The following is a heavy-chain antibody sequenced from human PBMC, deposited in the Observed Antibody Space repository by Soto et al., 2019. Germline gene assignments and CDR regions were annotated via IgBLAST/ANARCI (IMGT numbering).Heavy chain of an antibody. CDR1: GFTFSSYG. D-gene: IGHD2-2*01. J-gene: IGHJ6*02. CDR3: ARVVRDIVVVPGATPRAEDYYYGMGV. V-gene: IGHV3-33*01. CDR2: IWYDGTIE. Sequence: GGSLRLSCAASGFTFSSYGMHWVRQAPGKGLEWVAVIWYDGTIEYYADSVKGRFTISRDNSKDTLYLRMNSLRAEDTAVYYCARVVRDIVVVPGATPRAEDYYYGMGVWGQGTTVTVSS.